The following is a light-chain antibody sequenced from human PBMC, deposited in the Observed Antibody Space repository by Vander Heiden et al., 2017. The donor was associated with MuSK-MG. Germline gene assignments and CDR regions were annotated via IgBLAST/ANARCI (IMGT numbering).Light chain of an antibody. J-gene: IGKJ1*01. V-gene: IGKV1-5*03. CDR1: QSISSW. CDR2: KAS. Sequence: DIQMTQSPSTLSASVGDRVTITCRASQSISSWLAWYQQKPVKAPKLLIYKASSLESGVPSRFSRPGPGPEFTLTISIRHPDDLPTYYCQQSYCFSAWTFGQGTKVXIK. CDR3: QQSYCFSAWT.